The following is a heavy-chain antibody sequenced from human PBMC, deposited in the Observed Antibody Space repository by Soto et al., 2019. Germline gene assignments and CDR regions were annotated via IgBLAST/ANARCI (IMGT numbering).Heavy chain of an antibody. CDR1: GGTFSSYT. D-gene: IGHD3-10*01. J-gene: IGHJ4*02. CDR3: ARTLRRYYGSGTSSTRFDY. Sequence: QVQLVQSGAEVKKPGSSVKVSCKASGGTFSSYTISWVRQAPGQGLEWMGRIIPILGIANYAQKFQGRVTITADKPTSTAYMELSSLRSEDTAVYYCARTLRRYYGSGTSSTRFDYWGQGTLVTVSS. V-gene: IGHV1-69*02. CDR2: IIPILGIA.